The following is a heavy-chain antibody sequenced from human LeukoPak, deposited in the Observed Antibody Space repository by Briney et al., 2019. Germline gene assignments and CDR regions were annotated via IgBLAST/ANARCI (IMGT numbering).Heavy chain of an antibody. J-gene: IGHJ5*02. V-gene: IGHV3-74*01. D-gene: IGHD1-26*01. CDR2: INTDGSST. CDR1: GFTFSSYW. Sequence: GGSLRLSCAASGFTFSSYWMHWVRQAPGKGLVWISRINTDGSSTTYADSVKGRFTISRDNAKNTLYLQMNSLRAEDTAVYYCVRLSWELGDGGVTWGQGTLVTVSS. CDR3: VRLSWELGDGGVT.